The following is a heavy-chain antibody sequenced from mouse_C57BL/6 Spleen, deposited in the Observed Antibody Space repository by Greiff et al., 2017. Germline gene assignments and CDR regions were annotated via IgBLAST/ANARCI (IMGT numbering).Heavy chain of an antibody. CDR3: ARYYGSFYAMDY. CDR2: INPSSGYT. CDR1: GYTFTSYT. Sequence: VQLQQSGAELARPGASVKMSCKASGYTFTSYTMHWVKQRPGQGLEWIGYINPSSGYTKYNQKFKDKATLTADKSSSTAYMQLSSLTSEDSAVYYCARYYGSFYAMDYWGQGTSVTVSS. D-gene: IGHD1-1*01. V-gene: IGHV1-4*01. J-gene: IGHJ4*01.